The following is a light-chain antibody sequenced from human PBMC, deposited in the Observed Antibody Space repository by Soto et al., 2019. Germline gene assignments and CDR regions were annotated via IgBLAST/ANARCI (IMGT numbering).Light chain of an antibody. CDR1: QSVSSY. J-gene: IGKJ4*01. CDR3: QRYNNWPLT. CDR2: DAS. Sequence: EIVLTQSPATLSLSPGEIATLSCRASQSVSSYLAWYQQKPGQAPRLLIYDASNRATGIPARFSGSGSGTDFTLTISSLEPEDFAVYYCQRYNNWPLTFGGGTKVESK. V-gene: IGKV3-11*01.